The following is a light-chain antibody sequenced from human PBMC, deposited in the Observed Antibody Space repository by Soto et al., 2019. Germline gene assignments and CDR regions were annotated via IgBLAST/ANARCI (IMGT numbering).Light chain of an antibody. CDR1: SSNIGAGYD. Sequence: QSVLTQPPSVSVAPGQRVTISCTGSSSNIGAGYDVHWYQQLPGTAPKLLIYGNSNRPSGLPDRFSGSKSGTSASLAITGLQAEDEADYYCQSYDSSLFVFGTGTKVTVL. CDR3: QSYDSSLFV. V-gene: IGLV1-40*01. J-gene: IGLJ1*01. CDR2: GNS.